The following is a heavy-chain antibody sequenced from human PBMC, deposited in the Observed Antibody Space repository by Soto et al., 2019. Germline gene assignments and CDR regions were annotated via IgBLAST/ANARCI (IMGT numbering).Heavy chain of an antibody. V-gene: IGHV4-59*08. CDR2: IYYSGST. D-gene: IGHD3-22*01. J-gene: IGHJ6*02. Sequence: SETLSLTCTVSGGSIISYYWSWIRQPPGKGLEWIGYIYYSGSTNYNPSLKSRVTISVDTSKNQFSLKLSSVTAADTAVYYCARHPSRRYYDSSGYYYPLVYGMDVWGQGTTVTVS. CDR1: GGSIISYY. CDR3: ARHPSRRYYDSSGYYYPLVYGMDV.